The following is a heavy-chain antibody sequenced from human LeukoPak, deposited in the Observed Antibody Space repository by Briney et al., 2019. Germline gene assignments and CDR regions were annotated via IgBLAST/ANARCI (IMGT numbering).Heavy chain of an antibody. D-gene: IGHD6-6*01. J-gene: IGHJ5*02. Sequence: SETLSLTCAVYGGSFSGYYWSWIRQPPGKGLEWIGEINHSGSTNYNPSLKSRVTISVDTSKNQFSLKLSSVTAADTAVYYCARKVFKGIAARQGWFDPWGQGTLVTVSS. CDR2: INHSGST. CDR3: ARKVFKGIAARQGWFDP. V-gene: IGHV4-34*01. CDR1: GGSFSGYY.